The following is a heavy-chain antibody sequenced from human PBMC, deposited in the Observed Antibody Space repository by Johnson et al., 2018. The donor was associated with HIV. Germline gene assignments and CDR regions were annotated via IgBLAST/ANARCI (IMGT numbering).Heavy chain of an antibody. Sequence: VQLVESGGGVVRPGGSLRVSCAASGFTFDDYGMNWVRQAPGKGLAWVSGISGSGGSTYYADSVKGRFTISRDNSKNTLYLQMNSLRAEDTAVYYCAKEGGRITMIVVEPDAFDIWGQGTMVTVSS. CDR2: ISGSGGST. V-gene: IGHV3-23*04. J-gene: IGHJ3*02. CDR3: AKEGGRITMIVVEPDAFDI. CDR1: GFTFDDYG. D-gene: IGHD3-22*01.